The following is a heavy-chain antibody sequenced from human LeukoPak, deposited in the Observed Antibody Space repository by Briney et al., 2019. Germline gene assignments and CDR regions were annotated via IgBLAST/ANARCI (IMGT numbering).Heavy chain of an antibody. CDR1: GGSISSTSYY. J-gene: IGHJ4*02. Sequence: PSETLSLTCIVSGGSISSTSYYWGWIRQPPGKGLEWIGSIYYSGSTYYNPSLKSRVTISVDTSKNQFSLKLSSVTAADTAVYYCARVYSYSSGWYGRPYYFDYWGQGTLVTVSS. V-gene: IGHV4-39*07. D-gene: IGHD6-19*01. CDR2: IYYSGST. CDR3: ARVYSYSSGWYGRPYYFDY.